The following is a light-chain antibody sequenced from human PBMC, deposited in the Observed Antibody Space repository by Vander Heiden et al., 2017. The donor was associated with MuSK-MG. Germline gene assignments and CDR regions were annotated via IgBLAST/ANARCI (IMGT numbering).Light chain of an antibody. J-gene: IGLJ3*02. V-gene: IGLV1-40*01. CDR2: GNS. CDR3: PPYDSSLSVL. CDR1: SSNIGAGYD. Sequence: QSVLTQPPSVSGAPGQRVTISCTGSSSNIGAGYDVHWYQQPPGTAPILLCYGNSNRPSGVPDRFSGSKSGTSASLDITGLQAEDDAYYYCPPYDSSLSVLFGGGTKLTVL.